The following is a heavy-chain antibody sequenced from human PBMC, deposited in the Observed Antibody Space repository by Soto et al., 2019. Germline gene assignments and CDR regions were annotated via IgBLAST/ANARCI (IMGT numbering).Heavy chain of an antibody. D-gene: IGHD6-25*01. Sequence: QVQLQESGPGLVKPSQTLSLTCTVSGGSISSGGYYWSWIRQHPGKGLEGIGYIHYSGSTYYYPSLKTPVTISLDTSKIQFSLKLSSVTAADTAVYYCAREAAGILNWFDPWGQGTLVTVSS. CDR2: IHYSGST. CDR3: AREAAGILNWFDP. V-gene: IGHV4-31*01. CDR1: GGSISSGGYY. J-gene: IGHJ5*02.